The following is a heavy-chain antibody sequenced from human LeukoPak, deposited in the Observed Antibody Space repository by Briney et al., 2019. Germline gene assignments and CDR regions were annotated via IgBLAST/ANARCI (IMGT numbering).Heavy chain of an antibody. Sequence: GGSLRLSCAASGFTFSSYWMHWVRQAPGKGLLWVSRINSDGSSTSYADSVKGRFTISRDNAKNTLYLQMNSLRAEDTALYYCARGIQLWLRMYDVSYFDYWGQGTLVTVSS. D-gene: IGHD5-18*01. J-gene: IGHJ4*02. CDR2: INSDGSST. V-gene: IGHV3-74*01. CDR3: ARGIQLWLRMYDVSYFDY. CDR1: GFTFSSYW.